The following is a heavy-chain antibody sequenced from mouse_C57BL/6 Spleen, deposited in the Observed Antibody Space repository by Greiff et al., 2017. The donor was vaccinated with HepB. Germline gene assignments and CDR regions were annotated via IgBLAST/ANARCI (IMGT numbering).Heavy chain of an antibody. CDR2: INPNNGGT. Sequence: VQLQQSGPELVKPGASVKISCKASGYTFTDYYMNWVKQSHGKSLEWIGDINPNNGGTSYNQKFKGKATLTVDKSSSTAYMELRSLTSEDSAVYYCARGFFITTVVAHWYFDVWGTGTTVTVSS. J-gene: IGHJ1*03. CDR1: GYTFTDYY. D-gene: IGHD1-1*01. CDR3: ARGFFITTVVAHWYFDV. V-gene: IGHV1-26*01.